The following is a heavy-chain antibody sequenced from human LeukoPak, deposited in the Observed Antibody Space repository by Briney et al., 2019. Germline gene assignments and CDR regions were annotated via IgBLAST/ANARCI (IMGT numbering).Heavy chain of an antibody. Sequence: PGGSLRLSCTASDFSFRSYPMNWVRQAPGKGLEWLSYINTVGSTIYYADSVKGRFTISRDNAKNSLYLQMNSLRAEDTAVYYCASGNDYGGNSPRSWGQGTLVTVSS. J-gene: IGHJ4*02. D-gene: IGHD4-23*01. V-gene: IGHV3-48*03. CDR2: INTVGSTI. CDR3: ASGNDYGGNSPRS. CDR1: DFSFRSYP.